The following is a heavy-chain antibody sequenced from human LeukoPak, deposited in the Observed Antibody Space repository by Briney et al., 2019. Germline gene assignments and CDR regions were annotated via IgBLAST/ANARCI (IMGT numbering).Heavy chain of an antibody. Sequence: GGSLRPSCTASGFAFGGYAMSWVRQAPGKGLEWVSSISGGSEDTYYAGSVKGRFTISRDNSKSTLYLQMNSLGAEDTAVYYCARTIAQYSNSWLYFYYGLDVWGQGTTVTVS. D-gene: IGHD6-13*01. V-gene: IGHV3-23*01. CDR3: ARTIAQYSNSWLYFYYGLDV. CDR1: GFAFGGYA. J-gene: IGHJ6*02. CDR2: ISGGSEDT.